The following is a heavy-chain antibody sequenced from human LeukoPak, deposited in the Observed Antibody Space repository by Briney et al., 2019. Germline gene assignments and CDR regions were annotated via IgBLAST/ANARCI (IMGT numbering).Heavy chain of an antibody. V-gene: IGHV4-38-2*02. J-gene: IGHJ4*02. Sequence: SETLSLTCTVSGYSISSDYCWGWIRQPPGKGLEWIGTLFNSGSTYYNPSLKGRVTILGDTSKNQFSLKVNSVTAADTAVYYCVRDSGTTVRGIIGFWGQGTLVTVSS. CDR1: GYSISSDYC. CDR3: VRDSGTTVRGIIGF. CDR2: LFNSGST. D-gene: IGHD3-10*01.